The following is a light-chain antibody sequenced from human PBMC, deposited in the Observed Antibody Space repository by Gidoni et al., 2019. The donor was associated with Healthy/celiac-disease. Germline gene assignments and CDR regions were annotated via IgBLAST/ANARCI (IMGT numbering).Light chain of an antibody. V-gene: IGKV1-33*01. CDR1: HDISNY. CDR2: DAS. CDR3: QQYDNLPIT. J-gene: IGKJ5*01. Sequence: DIQMTPSPSSPSASVGDRVTITCQSSHDISNYLNWYQQKPGKAPKLLIYDASNLETGVPSRCSGSGSGTDFTFTISSLQHEDIAKYYCQQYDNLPITFGQGTRLEIK.